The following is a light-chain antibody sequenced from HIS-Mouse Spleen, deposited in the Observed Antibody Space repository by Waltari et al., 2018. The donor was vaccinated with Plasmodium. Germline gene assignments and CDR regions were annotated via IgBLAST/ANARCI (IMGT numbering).Light chain of an antibody. J-gene: IGKJ4*01. Sequence: DIQMTQSPSSLSASVGDRVTITCQASQDISNYLNWYQQKPGKSPKILIYDASNLDTGVSARFSGIGYGTDFTFNISRLQPEDTATYYRQQYDNLPLTFGGGTKVEIK. CDR1: QDISNY. CDR3: QQYDNLPLT. V-gene: IGKV1-33*01. CDR2: DAS.